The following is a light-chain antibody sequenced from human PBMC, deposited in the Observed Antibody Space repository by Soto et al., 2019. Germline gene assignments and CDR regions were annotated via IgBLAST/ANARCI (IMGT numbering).Light chain of an antibody. CDR2: EVN. V-gene: IGLV2-8*01. CDR3: NSYAGSKNLV. CDR1: SSDVGGYNY. J-gene: IGLJ2*01. Sequence: QSALTQPPSASGSPGQSVTISCTGTSSDVGGYNYVSWYQQHPAKAPKLMIYEVNKRPSGVPDRFSGSKSDNTASLTVSGLQAEDEADYYCNSYAGSKNLVFGGGTQRTVL.